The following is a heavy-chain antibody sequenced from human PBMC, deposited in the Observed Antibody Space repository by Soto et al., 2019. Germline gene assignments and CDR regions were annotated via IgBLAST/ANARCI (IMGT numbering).Heavy chain of an antibody. Sequence: EVQLVESGGGLVKPGESLRLSCAASAFTLSNAWMNWVRQAPGKGLEWVGRIKSKTDGGTTDYAAPVKGRFIISRDDSKNTLYLQMNSLKAEDTAVYYCTTDLSWFGEAQVFWGQGTLVTVSS. CDR1: AFTLSNAW. CDR2: IKSKTDGGTT. D-gene: IGHD3-10*01. CDR3: TTDLSWFGEAQVF. J-gene: IGHJ4*02. V-gene: IGHV3-15*07.